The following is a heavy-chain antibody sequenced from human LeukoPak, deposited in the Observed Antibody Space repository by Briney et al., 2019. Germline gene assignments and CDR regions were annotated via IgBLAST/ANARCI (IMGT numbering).Heavy chain of an antibody. CDR2: IYHSGST. CDR1: GASIAGGSHY. Sequence: PSETLSLTCTVSGASIAGGSHYWSWVRQPPGKGLEWIGEIYHSGSTNYNPSLKSRVTISVDKSKNQFSLKLSSVTAADTAVYYCARVLGVVVPAAIHYYFDYWGQGTLVTVSS. J-gene: IGHJ4*02. V-gene: IGHV4-4*02. CDR3: ARVLGVVVPAAIHYYFDY. D-gene: IGHD2-2*01.